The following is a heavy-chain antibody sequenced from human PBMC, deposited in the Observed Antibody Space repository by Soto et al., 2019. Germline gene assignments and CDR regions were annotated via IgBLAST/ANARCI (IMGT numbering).Heavy chain of an antibody. J-gene: IGHJ6*03. Sequence: QVQLQESGPGLVKPSQTLSLTCTVSGGSISSGGYYWSWIRQHPGKGLEWIGYIYYTGSTYYNPSLNRRVTISVDTSKNQFSLQLSSVTAADSAVYYCARESRDFYYYYLDVWGKGTTVTVSS. CDR3: ARESRDFYYYYLDV. V-gene: IGHV4-31*03. CDR2: IYYTGST. CDR1: GGSISSGGYY.